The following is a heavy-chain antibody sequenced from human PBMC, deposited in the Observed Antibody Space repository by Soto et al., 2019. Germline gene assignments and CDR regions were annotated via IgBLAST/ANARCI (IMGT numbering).Heavy chain of an antibody. CDR2: ISYDGSNK. CDR3: AREAQVVVIDY. Sequence: GGSLRLSCAASGFTFSSYAMHWVRQAPGKGLEWVAVISYDGSNKYYADSVKGRFTISRDNSKNTLYLQMNSLRAEDTAVYYCAREAQVVVIDYWAQGTLVTVSS. J-gene: IGHJ4*01. V-gene: IGHV3-30-3*01. CDR1: GFTFSSYA. D-gene: IGHD3-22*01.